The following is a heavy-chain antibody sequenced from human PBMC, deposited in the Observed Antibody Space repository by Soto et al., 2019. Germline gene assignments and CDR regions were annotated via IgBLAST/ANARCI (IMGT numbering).Heavy chain of an antibody. CDR3: AGGNFRY. CDR1: GYTFTSYC. J-gene: IGHJ4*02. V-gene: IGHV1-8*02. Sequence: GASVKVSCKASGYTFTSYCIYWVRQATGHGLEWMGWMNPNSGNTGYAQELRGRVTMTRNTSNTTAYMELTSLTSDDTGVYYCAGGNFRYWGQGTLVTVSS. CDR2: MNPNSGNT.